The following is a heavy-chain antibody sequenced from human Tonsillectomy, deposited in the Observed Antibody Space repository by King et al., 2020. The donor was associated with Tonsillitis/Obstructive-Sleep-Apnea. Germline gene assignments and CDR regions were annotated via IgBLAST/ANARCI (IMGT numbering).Heavy chain of an antibody. Sequence: LQLQESGPGLVKPSETLSLTCTVSGGSISSTSYYWGWIRQPPGKGLEWIGTICYSGSTYYNPSLQSRVTISVDTSKNQFSLKLSSVTAADTAVYYCARLENYDILTGYPYYFDYWGQGTLITVSS. CDR2: ICYSGST. J-gene: IGHJ4*02. V-gene: IGHV4-39*01. CDR3: ARLENYDILTGYPYYFDY. D-gene: IGHD3-9*01. CDR1: GGSISSTSYY.